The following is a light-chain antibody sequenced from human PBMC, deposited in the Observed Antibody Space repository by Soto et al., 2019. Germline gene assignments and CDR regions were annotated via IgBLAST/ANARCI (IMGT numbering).Light chain of an antibody. CDR2: GAS. Sequence: EIVLPQSPDTLSLSPGERATLSCRASQSVSNNYLAWYHQKPGQAPRLLISGASSRATGIPDRFSGSGSGTDFTLTITRLEPEDFAVYYCQQYCSSSYTFGQGTKLEIK. J-gene: IGKJ2*01. V-gene: IGKV3-20*01. CDR1: QSVSNNY. CDR3: QQYCSSSYT.